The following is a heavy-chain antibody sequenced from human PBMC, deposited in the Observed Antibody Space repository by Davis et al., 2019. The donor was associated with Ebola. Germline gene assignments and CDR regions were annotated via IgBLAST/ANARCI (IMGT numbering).Heavy chain of an antibody. J-gene: IGHJ6*04. CDR1: GGSFSGYY. V-gene: IGHV4-34*01. CDR3: ARGQVAAAGSYLYYYYGMDV. Sequence: SETLSLTCAVYGGSFSGYYWSWIRQPPGKGLEWIGEINHSGRTNYNPSLKSRVTISVDTSKNQFSLKLSSVTAADTAVYYCARGQVAAAGSYLYYYYGMDVWGKGTTVTVSS. D-gene: IGHD6-13*01. CDR2: INHSGRT.